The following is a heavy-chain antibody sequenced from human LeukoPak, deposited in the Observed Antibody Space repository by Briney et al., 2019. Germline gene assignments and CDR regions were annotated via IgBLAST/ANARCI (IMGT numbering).Heavy chain of an antibody. V-gene: IGHV4-34*01. J-gene: IGHJ3*02. Sequence: SETLSLTCAVYRGSFSGYYWSWIRQPPGKGLEWIGEINHSGSTNYNPSLKSRVTISVDTSKNQFSLKLSSVTAADTAVYYCARDRRNSYGSGSYYEDDAFDIWGQGTMVTVSS. D-gene: IGHD3-10*01. CDR3: ARDRRNSYGSGSYYEDDAFDI. CDR2: INHSGST. CDR1: RGSFSGYY.